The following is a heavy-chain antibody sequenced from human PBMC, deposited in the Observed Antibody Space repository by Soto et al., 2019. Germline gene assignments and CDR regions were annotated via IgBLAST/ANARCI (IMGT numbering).Heavy chain of an antibody. CDR3: ARFPTEYYYDSSGYYFYY. J-gene: IGHJ4*02. V-gene: IGHV1-3*01. CDR2: INAGNGNT. D-gene: IGHD3-22*01. Sequence: ASVNVSCKSSGYTFTSYSMHWVRQAPGQRLEWMGWINAGNGNTKYSQKFQGRITITRDTSASTAYMELSSLRSEDTAVYYCARFPTEYYYDSSGYYFYYWGQGTLVTVSS. CDR1: GYTFTSYS.